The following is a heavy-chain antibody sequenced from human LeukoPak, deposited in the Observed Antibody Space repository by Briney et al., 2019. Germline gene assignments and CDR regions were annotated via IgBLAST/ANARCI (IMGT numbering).Heavy chain of an antibody. CDR2: MYHSGST. CDR3: ARLSSSWYQDWYFDL. D-gene: IGHD6-13*01. V-gene: IGHV4-38-2*02. Sequence: SETLSLTCTVSGYSISSGYYWGWIRQPPGKGLEWIGSMYHSGSTYYNPSLKSRVTMSEDTSKKQFSLKLSSVTAADTAVYYCARLSSSWYQDWYFDLWGRGTLVTVSS. CDR1: GYSISSGYY. J-gene: IGHJ2*01.